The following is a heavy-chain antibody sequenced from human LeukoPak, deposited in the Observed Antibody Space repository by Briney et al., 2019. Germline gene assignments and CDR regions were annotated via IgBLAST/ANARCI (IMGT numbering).Heavy chain of an antibody. CDR2: ISGSGGST. D-gene: IGHD5-18*01. Sequence: GGSLRLSCAASGFTFSSYAMPWVRQAPGKGLEWVSAISGSGGSTYYADSVKGRFTISRDNSKNTLYLQMTSLRAEDTALYYCAKEGGYSYGYSDTWGQGTLVTVSS. CDR1: GFTFSSYA. CDR3: AKEGGYSYGYSDT. V-gene: IGHV3-23*01. J-gene: IGHJ5*02.